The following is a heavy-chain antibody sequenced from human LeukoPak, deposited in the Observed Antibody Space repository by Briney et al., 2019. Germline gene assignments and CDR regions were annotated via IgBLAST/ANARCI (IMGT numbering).Heavy chain of an antibody. CDR3: ERVYGSGYYPDAFDI. V-gene: IGHV4-34*01. CDR2: INHSGST. D-gene: IGHD3-22*01. Sequence: SETLSLTCAVYGGSFSGYYWSWIRQPPGKGLEWNGEINHSGSTNYNPSLKSRVTISVDTSKNQFSLKLSSVTAADTAVYYCERVYGSGYYPDAFDIWGQGTMVTVSS. J-gene: IGHJ3*02. CDR1: GGSFSGYY.